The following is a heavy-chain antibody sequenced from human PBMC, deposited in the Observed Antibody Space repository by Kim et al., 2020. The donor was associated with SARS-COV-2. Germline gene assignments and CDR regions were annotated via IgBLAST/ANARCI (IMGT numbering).Heavy chain of an antibody. D-gene: IGHD2-2*01. CDR2: INHSGST. CDR3: ARGFVVPAAGHYYYYGMDV. V-gene: IGHV4-34*01. Sequence: SETLSLTCAVYGGSFSGYYWSWIRQPPGKGLEWIGEINHSGSTNYNPSLKSRVTISVDTSKNQFSLKLSSVTAADTAVYYCARGFVVPAAGHYYYYGMDVWGQGTTVTVSS. J-gene: IGHJ6*02. CDR1: GGSFSGYY.